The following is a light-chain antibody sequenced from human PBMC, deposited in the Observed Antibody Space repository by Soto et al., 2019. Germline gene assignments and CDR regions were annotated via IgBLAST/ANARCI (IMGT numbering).Light chain of an antibody. Sequence: DIQMTQSPSTLSGSVGDRVTITCRASQTISSWLAWYQQKPGKAPKLLIYKASTLKSGVPSKFSGCGSGTEFTLTISSLQPDDFATYYCQHYNSYSEAFGLGTKGDIK. CDR3: QHYNSYSEA. CDR1: QTISSW. V-gene: IGKV1-5*03. CDR2: KAS. J-gene: IGKJ1*01.